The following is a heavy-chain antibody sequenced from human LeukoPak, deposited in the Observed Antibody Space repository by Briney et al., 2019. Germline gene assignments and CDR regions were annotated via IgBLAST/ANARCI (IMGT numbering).Heavy chain of an antibody. CDR3: ARLAWFGEMVGDYFDY. CDR2: ISYDGSNK. D-gene: IGHD3-10*01. V-gene: IGHV3-30*03. Sequence: PGGSLRLSCAASGFTFSSYGMHWVRQAPGKGLEWVAVISYDGSNKYYADSVKGRFTISRDNAKNSLYLQMNSLRAEDTAVYYCARLAWFGEMVGDYFDYWGQGTLVTVSS. J-gene: IGHJ4*02. CDR1: GFTFSSYG.